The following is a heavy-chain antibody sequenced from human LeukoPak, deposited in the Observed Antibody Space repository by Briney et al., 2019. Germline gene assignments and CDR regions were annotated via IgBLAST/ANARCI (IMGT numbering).Heavy chain of an antibody. J-gene: IGHJ5*02. V-gene: IGHV3-30-3*01. CDR1: GFTFSSYA. CDR3: ARDWFSITMIVVVPPGENWFDP. CDR2: ISYDGSNK. Sequence: GGSLRLSCAASGFTFSSYAMHWVRQAPGKGLEWVAVISYDGSNKYYADSVKGRFTISRDNSKNTLYLHMNSLRAEDTAVYYCARDWFSITMIVVVPPGENWFDPWGQGTLVTVSS. D-gene: IGHD3-22*01.